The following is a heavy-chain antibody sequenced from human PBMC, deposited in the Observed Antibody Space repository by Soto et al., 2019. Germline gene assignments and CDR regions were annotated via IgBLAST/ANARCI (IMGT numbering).Heavy chain of an antibody. D-gene: IGHD4-4*01. CDR2: INTYNGYT. J-gene: IGHJ6*02. CDR1: GYTFTSCG. Sequence: QVRLVQSGAEVKKPGASVKVSCKASGYTFTSCGISWVRQAPGQGLEWMGLINTYNGYTKYPQNFQGRVTMTTDTSTGTVYMELRSLTSDDTAVYYCARDVTKGLDVWGQGTTVTVSS. V-gene: IGHV1-18*01. CDR3: ARDVTKGLDV.